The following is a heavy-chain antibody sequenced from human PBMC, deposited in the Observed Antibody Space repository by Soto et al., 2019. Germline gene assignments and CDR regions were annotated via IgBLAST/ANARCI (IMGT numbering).Heavy chain of an antibody. D-gene: IGHD2-21*02. V-gene: IGHV1-46*01. CDR1: GYTFTSYY. J-gene: IGHJ4*02. CDR2: SKPSGGST. CDR3: ARGSRLVVVVTAILHN. Sequence: QVQLVQSGAEVKKPGASVKVSCKASGYTFTSYYMHWVRQAPGQGLEWMGMSKPSGGSTIYAQKFQGRVTMTRDKSTSTVHRELSSLRSEDTAVYYCARGSRLVVVVTAILHNWGQGPLVTVSS.